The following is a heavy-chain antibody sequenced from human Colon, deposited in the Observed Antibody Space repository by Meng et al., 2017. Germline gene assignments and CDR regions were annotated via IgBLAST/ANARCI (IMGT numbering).Heavy chain of an antibody. CDR1: GFSFSTYW. D-gene: IGHD6-19*01. Sequence: GESLKISCAASGFSFSTYWMGWVRQAPGKGLERVASINQDGSDKNYLESVKGRFTVSRDNAKNSLYLQMNSLRAEDTAVYYCARLVAVGTWAFDIWGQGKMVTVSS. CDR2: INQDGSDK. CDR3: ARLVAVGTWAFDI. V-gene: IGHV3-7*01. J-gene: IGHJ3*02.